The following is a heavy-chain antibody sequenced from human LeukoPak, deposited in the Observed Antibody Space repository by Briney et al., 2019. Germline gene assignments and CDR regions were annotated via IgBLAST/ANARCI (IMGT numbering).Heavy chain of an antibody. CDR2: FTDSGGST. V-gene: IGHV3-23*01. CDR1: GFTFSNYC. D-gene: IGHD4/OR15-4a*01. CDR3: ARDLYGAAEY. J-gene: IGHJ4*02. Sequence: GGSLRLSCAASGFTFSNYCMSWVRQAPGKGLEGVSTFTDSGGSTYYADSVKGRFTISRDNYKNTLFLQMNSLRAGDTAVYHCARDLYGAAEYWGQGTLGTVSS.